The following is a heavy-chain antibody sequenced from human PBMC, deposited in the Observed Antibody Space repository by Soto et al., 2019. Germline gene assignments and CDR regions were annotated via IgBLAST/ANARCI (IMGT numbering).Heavy chain of an antibody. V-gene: IGHV1-8*01. Sequence: QVQLVQSGAEGKKPGASVKVSCKASGYTFTSYDINWVRQATGQGLEWMGWMNPNSGNTGYAQKFQGRVTMTRNTSISTAYMELSSLRSEDTAVYYCARSLEPFTIFGVVPSHSTDYWGQGTLVTVSS. D-gene: IGHD3-3*01. J-gene: IGHJ4*02. CDR1: GYTFTSYD. CDR3: ARSLEPFTIFGVVPSHSTDY. CDR2: MNPNSGNT.